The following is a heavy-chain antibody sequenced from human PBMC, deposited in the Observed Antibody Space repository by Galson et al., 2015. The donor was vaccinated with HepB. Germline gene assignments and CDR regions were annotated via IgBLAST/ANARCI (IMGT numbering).Heavy chain of an antibody. V-gene: IGHV3-11*03. CDR1: GFTFSDYY. Sequence: SLRLSCAASGFTFSDYYMSWIRQAPGKGLEWVSYISSSSSYTNYADSVKGRFTISRDNAKNSLYLQMNSLRAEDTAVYYCGVDTAMVTSPYYYGMDVWGQGTTVTVSS. CDR2: ISSSSSYT. D-gene: IGHD5-18*01. J-gene: IGHJ6*02. CDR3: GVDTAMVTSPYYYGMDV.